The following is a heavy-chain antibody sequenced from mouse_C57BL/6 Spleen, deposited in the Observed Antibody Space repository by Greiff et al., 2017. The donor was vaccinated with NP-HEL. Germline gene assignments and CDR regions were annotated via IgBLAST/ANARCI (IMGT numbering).Heavy chain of an antibody. Sequence: QVQLQQPGAELVMPGASVKLSCKASGYTFTSYWMHWVKQRHGQGLEWIGEIDPSDSYTNYNQKFKGKSTLTVDKSSSTAYMQLSSLTSEDSAVYYCARDAFAYWGQGTLVTVSA. CDR2: IDPSDSYT. CDR1: GYTFTSYW. V-gene: IGHV1-69*01. CDR3: ARDAFAY. J-gene: IGHJ3*01.